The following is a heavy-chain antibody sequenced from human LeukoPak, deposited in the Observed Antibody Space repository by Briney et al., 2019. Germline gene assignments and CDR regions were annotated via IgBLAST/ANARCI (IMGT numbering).Heavy chain of an antibody. V-gene: IGHV3-9*01. CDR2: ISWNSGSI. CDR1: GFTFDDYA. CDR3: ARDAVVVVAASGPGYYFDY. Sequence: GGSLRLSCAASGFTFDDYAMHWVRQAPGKGLEWVSGISWNSGSIGYADSVKGRFTISRDNAKNSLYLQMNSLRAEDTAVYYCARDAVVVVAASGPGYYFDYWGQGTLVTVSS. J-gene: IGHJ4*02. D-gene: IGHD2-15*01.